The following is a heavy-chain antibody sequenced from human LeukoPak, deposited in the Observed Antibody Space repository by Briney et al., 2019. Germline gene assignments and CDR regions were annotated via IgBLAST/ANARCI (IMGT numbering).Heavy chain of an antibody. CDR2: INHSGST. CDR1: GGSISSGDYY. CDR3: ARLLVGADTIDY. D-gene: IGHD1-26*01. J-gene: IGHJ4*02. V-gene: IGHV4-39*07. Sequence: PSETLSLTCTVSGGSISSGDYYWSWIRQPPGKGLEWIGEINHSGSTNYNPSLKSRVTISVDTSKNQFSLKLSSVTAADTAVYYCARLLVGADTIDYWGQGTLVTVSS.